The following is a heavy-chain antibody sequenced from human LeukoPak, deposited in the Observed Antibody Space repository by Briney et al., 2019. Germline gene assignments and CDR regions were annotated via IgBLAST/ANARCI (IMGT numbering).Heavy chain of an antibody. D-gene: IGHD2-15*01. J-gene: IGHJ5*02. Sequence: SETLSLTCTVSGGSISSYYWSWIRQPPGKGLEWIGYIYSSGSTNYNPSLKSRVTISVDTSKNQFSLKLSSVTAADTAVYYCARLSVVVAANWFDPWGQGTLVTVSS. CDR2: IYSSGST. V-gene: IGHV4-59*08. CDR1: GGSISSYY. CDR3: ARLSVVVAANWFDP.